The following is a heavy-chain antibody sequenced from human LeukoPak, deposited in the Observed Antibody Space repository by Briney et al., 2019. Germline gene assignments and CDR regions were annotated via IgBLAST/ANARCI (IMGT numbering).Heavy chain of an antibody. Sequence: ASVKVSCKASGYTFTGYYMHWVRQAPGQGLEWMGRINPNSGGTNYAQKLQGRVTMTTDTSTSTAYMELRSLRSDGTAVYYCARDKDYEANWFDPWGQGTLVTVSS. CDR1: GYTFTGYY. CDR2: INPNSGGT. CDR3: ARDKDYEANWFDP. D-gene: IGHD4-17*01. J-gene: IGHJ5*02. V-gene: IGHV1-2*06.